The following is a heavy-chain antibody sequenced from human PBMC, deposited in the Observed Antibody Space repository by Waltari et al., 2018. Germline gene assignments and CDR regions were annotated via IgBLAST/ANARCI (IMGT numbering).Heavy chain of an antibody. D-gene: IGHD3-10*01. V-gene: IGHV3-33*01. CDR1: GFTFSSYG. CDR3: ASFPGFGELSGTDAFDI. Sequence: QVQLVESGGGVVQPGRSLRLSCAASGFTFSSYGMHWVRQAPGKGLEGVAVIGYYGSNKYYADSVKGRFTISRDNSKNTLYLQMNSLRAEDTAVYYCASFPGFGELSGTDAFDIWGQGTMVTVSS. CDR2: IGYYGSNK. J-gene: IGHJ3*02.